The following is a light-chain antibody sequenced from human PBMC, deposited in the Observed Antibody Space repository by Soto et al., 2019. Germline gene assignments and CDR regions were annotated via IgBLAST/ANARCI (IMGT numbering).Light chain of an antibody. V-gene: IGKV1-16*02. J-gene: IGKJ5*01. CDR3: QQYNSYPIT. CDR1: QDISNY. Sequence: DIQMTQSPSSLSASVGDRVTITCRASQDISNYLAWFQQNPGKAPKSLIYGASSLQSGVPSKFSGSGSGTDFTLTISNLQPEDFATYYCQQYNSYPITFGQGTRLEIK. CDR2: GAS.